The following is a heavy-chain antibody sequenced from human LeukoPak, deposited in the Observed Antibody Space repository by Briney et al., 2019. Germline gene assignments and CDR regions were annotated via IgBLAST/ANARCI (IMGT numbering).Heavy chain of an antibody. Sequence: PSETLSLTCTVSGGSISSYYWSWIRQPPGKGLEWIGYIYYSGSTNYNPSLKGRVTISVDTSKNQFSLKLSSVTAADTAVYYCAREWDYYDSSGYYDYWGQGTLVTVSS. CDR1: GGSISSYY. CDR3: AREWDYYDSSGYYDY. CDR2: IYYSGST. V-gene: IGHV4-59*01. J-gene: IGHJ4*02. D-gene: IGHD3-22*01.